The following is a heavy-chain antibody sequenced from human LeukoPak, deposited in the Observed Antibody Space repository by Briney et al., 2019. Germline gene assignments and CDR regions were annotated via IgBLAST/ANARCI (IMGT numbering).Heavy chain of an antibody. Sequence: SETLSLTCPVYGGSFSGYYWSWIRQPPGKGLEWIGEINHSGSTNYNPSLKSRVTISVDTSKNQFSLKLSSVTAADTAVYYCASPRGGYSGYAPFDYWGQGTLVTVSS. J-gene: IGHJ4*02. V-gene: IGHV4-34*01. CDR1: GGSFSGYY. CDR3: ASPRGGYSGYAPFDY. CDR2: INHSGST. D-gene: IGHD5-12*01.